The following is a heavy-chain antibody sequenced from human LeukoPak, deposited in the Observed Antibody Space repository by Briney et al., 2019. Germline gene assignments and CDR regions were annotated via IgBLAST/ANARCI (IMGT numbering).Heavy chain of an antibody. D-gene: IGHD3-9*01. CDR2: IYYSGST. Sequence: PSETLSLTCTVSGGSLSSYYWTWIRQPPGKGLEWIGYIYYSGSTNYNPSLKSRVTMSVDTSKNLFSLKLNSVTAADTAVYYCARSGTLTGYLYWGQGALVTVSS. CDR3: ARSGTLTGYLY. V-gene: IGHV4-59*01. J-gene: IGHJ4*02. CDR1: GGSLSSYY.